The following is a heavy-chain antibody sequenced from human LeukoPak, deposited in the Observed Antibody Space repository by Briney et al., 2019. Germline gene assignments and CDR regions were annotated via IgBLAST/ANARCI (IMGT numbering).Heavy chain of an antibody. CDR2: ISYDGSNK. J-gene: IGHJ4*02. D-gene: IGHD6-19*01. CDR3: AKRVAVAGPYYFDY. Sequence: PGRSLRLSCAASGFTFSSYAMHWVCQAPGKGLEWVAVISYDGSNKYYADSVKGRFTISRDNSKNTLYLQMNSLRAEDTAVYYCAKRVAVAGPYYFDYWGQGTLVTVSS. CDR1: GFTFSSYA. V-gene: IGHV3-30*04.